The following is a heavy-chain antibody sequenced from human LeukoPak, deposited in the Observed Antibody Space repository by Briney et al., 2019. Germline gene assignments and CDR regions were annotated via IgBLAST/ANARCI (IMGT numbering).Heavy chain of an antibody. Sequence: PGGSLRLSCAASGFTFSSYTMNWVRQAPGKGLEWVAAISSSRRDIFYADSVKGRFSISRDNTHNSLSLRMNSLGAEDTAVYYCVREAAATLFDYWGQGTLVTVSS. J-gene: IGHJ4*02. D-gene: IGHD1-26*01. V-gene: IGHV3-21*01. CDR3: VREAAATLFDY. CDR1: GFTFSSYT. CDR2: ISSSRRDI.